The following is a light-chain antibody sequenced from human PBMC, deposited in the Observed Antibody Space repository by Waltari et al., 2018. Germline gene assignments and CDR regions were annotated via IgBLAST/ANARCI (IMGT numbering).Light chain of an antibody. CDR3: QQRSNWPPVVT. V-gene: IGKV3-11*01. CDR1: QSVSTS. CDR2: DAS. J-gene: IGKJ4*01. Sequence: EVVLTQSPATQSLSPGERATLSCRASQSVSTSLGWYQQKPGQTPRFLIYDASTRATGIPARFSGSGSGTDFTLTITSLEPEDFAVYYCQQRSNWPPVVTFGGGTKVEIK.